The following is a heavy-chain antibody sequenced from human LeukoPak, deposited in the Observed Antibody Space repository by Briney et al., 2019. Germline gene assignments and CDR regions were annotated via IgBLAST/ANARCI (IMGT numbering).Heavy chain of an antibody. D-gene: IGHD2-15*01. CDR3: HCSGGNCGGY. CDR2: ISSSSSYI. J-gene: IGHJ4*02. V-gene: IGHV3-21*04. CDR1: GFTFSSYS. Sequence: GGSLRLSCAASGFTFSSYSMNWVRQAPGKWLEWVSSISSSSSYIYYADSVKGRFTISRDNAKNSLYLQMNSLRDEDTAVYYCHCSGGNCGGYWGQGTLVTVSS.